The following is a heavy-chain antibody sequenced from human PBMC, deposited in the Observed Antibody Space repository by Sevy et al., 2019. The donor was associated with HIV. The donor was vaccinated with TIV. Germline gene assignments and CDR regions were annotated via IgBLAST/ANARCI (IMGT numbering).Heavy chain of an antibody. D-gene: IGHD4-17*01. Sequence: ASVKVSCKASGYTFTSYGISWVRQAPGQVLESIGWISAYNGNTNYAQKLQGRVTMTTDTSTSTAYMELRSLRSDDTAVYYCARESDYGDYLAVDYWGQGTLVTVSS. V-gene: IGHV1-18*01. CDR1: GYTFTSYG. CDR2: ISAYNGNT. CDR3: ARESDYGDYLAVDY. J-gene: IGHJ4*02.